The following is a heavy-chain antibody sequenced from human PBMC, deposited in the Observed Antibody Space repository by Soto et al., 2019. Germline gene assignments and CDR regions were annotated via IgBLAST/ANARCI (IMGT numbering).Heavy chain of an antibody. D-gene: IGHD4-17*01. CDR3: ARGPAMDGDYWGTCGE. V-gene: IGHV3-33*01. Sequence: QVQLVESGGGVVQPGRSLRLSCAASGFTFSSYVMHWVRQAPGKGLEWVAVIWYDGSNKYYADSVKGRFTISRDNSKNPPYLPMNRPGAEGTAVYYRARGPAMDGDYWGTCGEWGQGTLVTVSS. CDR2: IWYDGSNK. J-gene: IGHJ4*02. CDR1: GFTFSSYV.